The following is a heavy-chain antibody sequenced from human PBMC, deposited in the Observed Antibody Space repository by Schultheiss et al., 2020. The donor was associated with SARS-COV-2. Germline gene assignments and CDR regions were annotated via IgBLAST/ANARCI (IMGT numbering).Heavy chain of an antibody. J-gene: IGHJ6*02. Sequence: GESLKISCAASGFNFSYYDMSWVRQAPGKGLEWVAVISYDGSNKYYADSVKGRFTISRDNSKNTLYLQMNSLRAGDTAVYYCARGRGSYGYGMDVWGQGTTVTVSS. D-gene: IGHD1-26*01. V-gene: IGHV3-30*03. CDR3: ARGRGSYGYGMDV. CDR1: GFNFSYYD. CDR2: ISYDGSNK.